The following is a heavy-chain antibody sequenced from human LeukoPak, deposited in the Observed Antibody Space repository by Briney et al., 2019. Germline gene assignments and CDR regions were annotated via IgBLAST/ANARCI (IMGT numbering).Heavy chain of an antibody. J-gene: IGHJ5*02. CDR3: VRDFIVVVPAGFDP. V-gene: IGHV1-2*02. CDR2: INPNSGGT. Sequence: GASVKVSCKASGYTFTGYYMHWVRQAPGQGLEWMGWINPNSGGTNYAQKFQGRVTMTRDTSISTAYMELSRLRSDDTAVYYCVRDFIVVVPAGFDPWGQGTLVTVSS. D-gene: IGHD2-2*01. CDR1: GYTFTGYY.